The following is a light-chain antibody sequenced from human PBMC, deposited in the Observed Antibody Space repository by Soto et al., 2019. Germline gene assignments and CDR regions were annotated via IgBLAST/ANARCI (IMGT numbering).Light chain of an antibody. Sequence: DIQMTQSPSSLSASVGDRVTITCRSSQTIHSYLNWYQQKPGKAPKLLMFAASTLQSGVPSRFSGSGSETDFTLTISSPQPEDLATYYCQQSYTTLFTFGPGTKVDIK. CDR1: QTIHSY. J-gene: IGKJ3*01. CDR3: QQSYTTLFT. CDR2: AAS. V-gene: IGKV1-39*01.